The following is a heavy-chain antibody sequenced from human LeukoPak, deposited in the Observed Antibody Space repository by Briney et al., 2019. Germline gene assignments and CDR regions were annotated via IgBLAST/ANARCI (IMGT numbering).Heavy chain of an antibody. CDR2: ISYDGSMK. CDR1: GFTFSSHA. V-gene: IGHV3-30-3*01. J-gene: IGHJ4*02. CDR3: ARDRSRNYSCDY. Sequence: GGSLRLSCAASGFTFSSHAMHWVRQGPGKGLEWGAFISYDGSMKYYADSVKGRFTISRDNSKNTLYLQMSSLRNEDTAVYYCARDRSRNYSCDYWGQGTLVSVSS. D-gene: IGHD2-2*01.